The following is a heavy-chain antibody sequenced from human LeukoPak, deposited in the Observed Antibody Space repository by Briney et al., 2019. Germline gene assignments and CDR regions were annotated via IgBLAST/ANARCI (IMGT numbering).Heavy chain of an antibody. D-gene: IGHD1-26*01. V-gene: IGHV1-2*02. CDR3: ARGWWELRGDFDY. CDR1: GYTFTGYY. CDR2: INPNSGGT. Sequence: ASVKVSCKASGYTFTGYYMHWVRQAPGQGLEWMGWINPNSGGTNYAQQFQGRVTMTRDTSISTAYMELSRLRSDDTAVYYCARGWWELRGDFDYWGQGTLVTVSS. J-gene: IGHJ4*02.